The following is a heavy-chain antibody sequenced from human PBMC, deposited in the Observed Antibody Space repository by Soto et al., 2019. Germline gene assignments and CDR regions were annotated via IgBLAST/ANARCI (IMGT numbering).Heavy chain of an antibody. D-gene: IGHD6-6*01. CDR3: ASSVEYSSSALDY. J-gene: IGHJ4*02. CDR1: GYTFTGYY. CDR2: INPNSGGT. V-gene: IGHV1-2*02. Sequence: ASVKVSCKASGYTFTGYYMHWVRQAPGQGLEWMGWINPNSGGTNYAQKFQGRVTMTRDTSISTAYMELSRLRPDDTAVYYCASSVEYSSSALDYWGQGTLVTVSS.